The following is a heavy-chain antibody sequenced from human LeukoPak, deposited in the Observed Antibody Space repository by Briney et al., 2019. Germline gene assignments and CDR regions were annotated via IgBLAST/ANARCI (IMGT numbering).Heavy chain of an antibody. D-gene: IGHD6-19*01. V-gene: IGHV3-30-3*01. J-gene: IGHJ4*02. Sequence: PGGSLRLSCAASGFTFSSYAMHWVRQAPGKGLGWVAVISYDGSNKYYADSVKGRFTISRDNSKNTLYLQMNSLRAEDTAVYYCAREAVAGFDYWGQGTLVTVSS. CDR3: AREAVAGFDY. CDR1: GFTFSSYA. CDR2: ISYDGSNK.